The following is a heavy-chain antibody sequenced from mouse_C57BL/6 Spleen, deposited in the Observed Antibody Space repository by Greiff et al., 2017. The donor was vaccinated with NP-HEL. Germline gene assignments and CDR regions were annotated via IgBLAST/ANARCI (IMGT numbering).Heavy chain of an antibody. Sequence: QVHVKQSGAELVRPGASVTLSCKASGYTFTDYEMHWVKQTPVHGLEWIGAIDPETGGTAYNQKFKGKAILTADKSSSTAYMELRSLTSEDSAVYYCTRSYPFAYWGQGTLVTVSA. CDR2: IDPETGGT. CDR3: TRSYPFAY. D-gene: IGHD2-10*01. J-gene: IGHJ3*01. CDR1: GYTFTDYE. V-gene: IGHV1-15*01.